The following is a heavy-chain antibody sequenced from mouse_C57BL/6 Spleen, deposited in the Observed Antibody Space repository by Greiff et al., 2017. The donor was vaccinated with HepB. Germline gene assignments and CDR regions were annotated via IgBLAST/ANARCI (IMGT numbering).Heavy chain of an antibody. J-gene: IGHJ4*01. CDR2: IWSGGST. CDR1: GFSLTSYG. D-gene: IGHD2-5*01. CDR3: ARMSKNYAMDY. V-gene: IGHV2-2*01. Sequence: VQLQQSGPGLVQPSQSLSITCTVSGFSLTSYGVHWVRQSPGKGLEWLGVIWSGGSTDYNAAFISRLSISKDNSKSQVFFKMNSLQADDTAIYYCARMSKNYAMDYWGQGTSVTVSS.